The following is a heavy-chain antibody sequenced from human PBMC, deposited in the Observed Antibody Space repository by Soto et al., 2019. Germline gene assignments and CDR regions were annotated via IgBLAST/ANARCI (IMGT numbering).Heavy chain of an antibody. D-gene: IGHD3-9*01. J-gene: IGHJ4*02. CDR3: ARDGLQETGSLRVLATGYDPGYFDY. Sequence: ASVKVSCKASGYTFTGYYMHWVRQAPGQGLEWMGWINPNSGVTNYAQKFQGWVTMTRDTSTSTAYMELSRLRSDDTAVYYCARDGLQETGSLRVLATGYDPGYFDYWGQGTLVTVSS. V-gene: IGHV1-2*04. CDR1: GYTFTGYY. CDR2: INPNSGVT.